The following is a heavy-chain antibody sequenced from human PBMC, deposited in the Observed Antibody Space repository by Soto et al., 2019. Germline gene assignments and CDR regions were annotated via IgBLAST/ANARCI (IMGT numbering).Heavy chain of an antibody. Sequence: QVQLVESGGGVVQPGRSLRLSCVASGFTFSTYAIHWVRQAPGKGLEWVALISSDGSNKYYADSVKGRFTISRDNSKNTLYLQMNSLRAEDTAVFYCARDSTVLRFFDLWGRGTLVTVSS. V-gene: IGHV3-30-3*01. CDR3: ARDSTVLRFFDL. CDR1: GFTFSTYA. D-gene: IGHD3-3*01. J-gene: IGHJ2*01. CDR2: ISSDGSNK.